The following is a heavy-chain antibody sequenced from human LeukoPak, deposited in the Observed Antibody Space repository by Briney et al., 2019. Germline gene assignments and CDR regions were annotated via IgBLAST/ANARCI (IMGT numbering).Heavy chain of an antibody. J-gene: IGHJ6*03. Sequence: ASVKVSCKASGYTFTSYAMNWVRQAPGQGLEWMGWINTNTGNPTYAQGLTGRFVFSLDTSVSTAYLQISSLKAEDTAVYYCARAWFGDRYYYYYYMDVWGKGTTVTVSS. CDR2: INTNTGNP. CDR1: GYTFTSYA. D-gene: IGHD3-10*01. CDR3: ARAWFGDRYYYYYYMDV. V-gene: IGHV7-4-1*02.